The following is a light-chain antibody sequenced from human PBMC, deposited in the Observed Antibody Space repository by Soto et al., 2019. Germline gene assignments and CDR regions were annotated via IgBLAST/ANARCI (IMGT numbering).Light chain of an antibody. CDR1: HSVASTY. CDR2: GAS. Sequence: EIVLTQSPGTLSLSPGEGATLSCRASHSVASTYLAWYQQKPGLAPRLIIYGASNRASGTPDRFSGGGSGTDFTLTISRLEPEDFAGYYCQQYGSSSFTFGQGTKLEIK. V-gene: IGKV3-20*01. CDR3: QQYGSSSFT. J-gene: IGKJ2*01.